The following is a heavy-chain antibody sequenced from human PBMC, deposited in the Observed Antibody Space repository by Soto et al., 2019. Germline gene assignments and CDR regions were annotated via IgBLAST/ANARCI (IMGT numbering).Heavy chain of an antibody. CDR2: ISYDGSNK. V-gene: IGHV3-30-3*01. CDR3: AREGSYYDFWSGSFDY. Sequence: SGGSLRLSCAASGFTFSSYAMHWVRQAPGKGLEWVAVISYDGSNKYYADSVKGRFTISRDNSKNTLYLQMNSLRAEDTAVYYCAREGSYYDFWSGSFDYWGQGTLVTVSS. CDR1: GFTFSSYA. D-gene: IGHD3-3*01. J-gene: IGHJ4*02.